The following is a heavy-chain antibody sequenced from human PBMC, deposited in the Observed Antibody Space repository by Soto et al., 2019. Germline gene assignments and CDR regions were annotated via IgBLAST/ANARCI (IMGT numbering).Heavy chain of an antibody. J-gene: IGHJ4*02. V-gene: IGHV1-46*01. CDR1: GYTFTTYF. CDR2: IDPSAGST. D-gene: IGHD3-3*01. Sequence: ASVKVSCKASGYTFTTYFIHWVRQAPGQGLERVGTIDPSAGSTTYAQNFRGRVAMTRDTSISTAYMELSRLRSDDTAVYYCARVDFWSGNYFDCWGQGTLVTVSS. CDR3: ARVDFWSGNYFDC.